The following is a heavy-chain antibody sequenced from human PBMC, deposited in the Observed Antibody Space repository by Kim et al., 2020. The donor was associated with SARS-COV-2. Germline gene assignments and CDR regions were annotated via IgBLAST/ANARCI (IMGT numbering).Heavy chain of an antibody. V-gene: IGHV4-59*12. CDR3: GRDAGKWGFDH. CDR1: GAPIIHYY. Sequence: SETLSLTCTVSGAPIIHYYWSWIRQPPGKGLEWIGYIHYSGRSNYSPSLDARVTMSMDTSKNQFSLKLTSMTAADTALYYCGRDAGKWGFDHWGQGLLV. CDR2: IHYSGRS. D-gene: IGHD2-8*01. J-gene: IGHJ4*02.